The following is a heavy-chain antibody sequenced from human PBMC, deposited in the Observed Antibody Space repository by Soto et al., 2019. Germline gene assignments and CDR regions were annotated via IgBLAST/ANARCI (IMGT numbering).Heavy chain of an antibody. D-gene: IGHD5-12*01. Sequence: ASVKVSCKASGYTFTRSGISWVRQAPGQGLEWMGWISTYNGDTNYAQTFQGWVTMTRDTSISTAYMELSRLRSDDTAVYYCARDMGIVATFPYYYYGMDVWGQGTTVTVSS. CDR3: ARDMGIVATFPYYYYGMDV. CDR1: GYTFTRSG. V-gene: IGHV1-18*01. CDR2: ISTYNGDT. J-gene: IGHJ6*02.